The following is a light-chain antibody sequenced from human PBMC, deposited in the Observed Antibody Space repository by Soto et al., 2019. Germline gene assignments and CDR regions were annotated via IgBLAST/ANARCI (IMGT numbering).Light chain of an antibody. Sequence: DIEITQSPFFLSASVGNRVTITCLASQGISSYLAWYQQKPGKAPKFLIYDVSTLESGVPSRFSGSGSGTEFTFTIISLQPEDFATYYCQHDNSCPWTCGQGTKVDI. V-gene: IGKV1-9*01. CDR3: QHDNSCPWT. CDR1: QGISSY. J-gene: IGKJ1*01. CDR2: DVS.